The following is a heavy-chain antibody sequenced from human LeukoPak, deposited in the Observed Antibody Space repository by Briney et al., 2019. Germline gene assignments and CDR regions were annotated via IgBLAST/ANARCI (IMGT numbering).Heavy chain of an antibody. CDR1: GGAISLSYYY. CDR2: IYYSGTT. D-gene: IGHD6-19*01. V-gene: IGHV4-39*07. J-gene: IGHJ4*02. Sequence: SGTLSLTCSVSGGAISLSYYYWGWIPPPPGEALEWVGSIYYSGTTSYTPSLKSRVTISVDMSKNHFSLRLSSVTAADTAMYYCARGTLYSGWSYYFDDWGQGSQVTVS. CDR3: ARGTLYSGWSYYFDD.